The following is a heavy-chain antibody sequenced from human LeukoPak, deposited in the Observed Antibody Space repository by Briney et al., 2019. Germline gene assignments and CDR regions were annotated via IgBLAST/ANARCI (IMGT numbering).Heavy chain of an antibody. J-gene: IGHJ6*02. CDR1: GFTFSSYN. D-gene: IGHD3-10*01. CDR3: ARALWSGPVYYGMDV. Sequence: GGSLRLSCAASGFTFSSYNMNWVRQAPGKGLEWVSSISSTSSYIYYADSMKGRFTISRDNAKNSLYLQMNSLRAEDTAVYYCARALWSGPVYYGMDVWGQGTTVTVSS. CDR2: ISSTSSYI. V-gene: IGHV3-21*01.